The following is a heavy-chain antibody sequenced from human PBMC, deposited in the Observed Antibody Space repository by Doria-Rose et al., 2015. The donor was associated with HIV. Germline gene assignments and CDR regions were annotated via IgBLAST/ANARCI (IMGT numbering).Heavy chain of an antibody. J-gene: IGHJ4*02. CDR2: IYHSGNT. CDR1: GGSISSSNW. Sequence: QVQLQESGPGLVKPSGTLSLTCAVSGGSISSSNWWSWVRQPPGKGLEWIGQIYHSGNTNYSPSLKSRVTISADKPKNQFSLKLTSVTAADTAVYYCARDLGIQLWLGYWGQGTLVTVSS. D-gene: IGHD5-18*01. CDR3: ARDLGIQLWLGY. V-gene: IGHV4-4*02.